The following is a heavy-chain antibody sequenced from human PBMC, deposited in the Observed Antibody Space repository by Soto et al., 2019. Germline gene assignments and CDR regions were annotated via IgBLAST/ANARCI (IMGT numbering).Heavy chain of an antibody. V-gene: IGHV6-1*01. CDR1: GDSVSSNSAA. Sequence: SQTLSLTCAISGDSVSSNSAAWNWIRQSPSRGLEWLGRSYYRSKWYNDYAVSVKSRITINPDTSKNQFSLQLNSVTPEDTAVYYCARNMRWGIAAAGNYGMDVWGQGTTVTVS. CDR2: SYYRSKWYN. CDR3: ARNMRWGIAAAGNYGMDV. D-gene: IGHD6-13*01. J-gene: IGHJ6*02.